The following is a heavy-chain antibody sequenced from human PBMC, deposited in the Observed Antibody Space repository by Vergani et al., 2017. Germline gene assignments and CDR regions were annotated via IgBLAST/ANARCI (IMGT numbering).Heavy chain of an antibody. V-gene: IGHV4-30-4*08. D-gene: IGHD1-26*01. CDR3: ARDRGSGSYYDFDY. CDR1: GGSISSGDYY. J-gene: IGHJ4*02. CDR2: IYYSGST. Sequence: QVQLQESGPGLVKPSQTLSLTCTVSGGSISSGDYYWSWIRQPPGKGLEWIGYIYYSGSTYYNPSLKSRVTISVDTSKNHFYLKLSSVTAAATALYYCARDRGSGSYYDFDYWGQGTLVTVSS.